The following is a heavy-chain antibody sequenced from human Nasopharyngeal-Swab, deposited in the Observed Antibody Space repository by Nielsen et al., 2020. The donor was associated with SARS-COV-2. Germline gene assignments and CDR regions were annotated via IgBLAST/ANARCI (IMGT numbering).Heavy chain of an antibody. J-gene: IGHJ4*02. CDR2: FDPEDGET. CDR3: ATADPAGSPSVWFDY. Sequence: VDRTGCGCSLIELSMHWVRQAPGKGLEWMGGFDPEDGETIYAQKFQGRVTMTEDTSTDTAYMELSSLRSEDTAVYYCATADPAGSPSVWFDYWGQGTLVTVSS. V-gene: IGHV1-24*01. D-gene: IGHD1-14*01. CDR1: GCSLIELS.